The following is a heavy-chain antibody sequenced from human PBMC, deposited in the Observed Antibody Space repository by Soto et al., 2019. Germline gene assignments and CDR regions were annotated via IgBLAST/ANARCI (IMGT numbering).Heavy chain of an antibody. CDR2: IYYSGGT. CDR3: ARASSTRGYSYGYWFDP. V-gene: IGHV4-59*12. D-gene: IGHD5-18*01. Sequence: PSETLSLTCSVSGGSISSYYWTWIRQPPGKGLEWIGYIYYSGGTNYNPSLKSRVTISVDTSKNQFSLKLSSVTAADTAVYYCARASSTRGYSYGYWFDPWGQGTLVTVSS. CDR1: GGSISSYY. J-gene: IGHJ5*02.